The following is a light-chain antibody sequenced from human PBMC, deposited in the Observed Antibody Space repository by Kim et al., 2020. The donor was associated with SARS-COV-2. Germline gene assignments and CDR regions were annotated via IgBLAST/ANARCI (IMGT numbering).Light chain of an antibody. CDR2: EVT. CDR3: SSYTSTSTLV. J-gene: IGLJ3*02. CDR1: SSDIGGYNY. V-gene: IGLV2-14*01. Sequence: QSALTQPASVSGSPGQSITISCTGTSSDIGGYNYVSWYQLHPGKAPKLMIFEVTDRPSGVSNRFSGSKSGNTASLTISGLQAEDKADYYCSSYTSTSTLVFGGGTQLTVL.